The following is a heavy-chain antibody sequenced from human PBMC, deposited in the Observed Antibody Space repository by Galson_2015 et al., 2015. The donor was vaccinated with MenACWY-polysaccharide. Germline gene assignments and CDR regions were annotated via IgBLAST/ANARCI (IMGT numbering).Heavy chain of an antibody. Sequence: SLRLSCAASGFNFRGNGMHWVRQAPGKGLEWVALIRNDEISKHYIDAVKGRFYISRDNSKNTLYLQMNTLRPEDTAVYYCARNPSRLDIAAASNWGQGALVTVSS. CDR1: GFNFRGNG. J-gene: IGHJ4*02. D-gene: IGHD6-13*01. CDR2: IRNDEISK. CDR3: ARNPSRLDIAAASN. V-gene: IGHV3-30*02.